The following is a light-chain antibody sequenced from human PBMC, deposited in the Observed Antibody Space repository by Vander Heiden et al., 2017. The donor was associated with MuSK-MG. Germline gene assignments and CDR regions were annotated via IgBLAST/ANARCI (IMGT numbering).Light chain of an antibody. CDR3: QQYLIYPVT. V-gene: IGKV1-5*03. Sequence: DIQMTQSPSTLSASVGDRVTITCRASQGLSSWLAWYQQKPGKAPKLLSYKASSLHSGVPSRFSGSESGTEFTLTISSLQPDDFATYYCQQYLIYPVTFGGGTRVXIK. CDR2: KAS. J-gene: IGKJ4*01. CDR1: QGLSSW.